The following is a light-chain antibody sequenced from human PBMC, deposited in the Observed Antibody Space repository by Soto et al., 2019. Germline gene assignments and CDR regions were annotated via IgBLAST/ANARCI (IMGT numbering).Light chain of an antibody. V-gene: IGKV3-20*01. CDR2: GAS. CDR3: QQYGSSPYT. J-gene: IGKJ2*01. CDR1: QSVSSSY. Sequence: EIVLTQSPGTLSLSPGERATLSCRASQSVSSSYLAWYQQKPGQAPRLLIYGASSRATGIPDRFSGSGSGTDFTLTIIRLEPEDFAVYYCQQYGSSPYTLGQGTKLEIK.